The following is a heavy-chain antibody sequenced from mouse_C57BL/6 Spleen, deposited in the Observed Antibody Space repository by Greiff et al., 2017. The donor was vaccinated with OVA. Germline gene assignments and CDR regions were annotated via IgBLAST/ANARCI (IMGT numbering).Heavy chain of an antibody. CDR2: ICSDGST. D-gene: IGHD2-4*01. CDR3: ARSYDYDDWYFDV. Sequence: QVQLLQSGPGLVAPSQCLSITCTVSGFSLTSYGVHWVRQPPGKGLEWLVLICSDGSTISTSALKSRLSISTDNSKSQVFLKMNSLQTEDTAMYYCARSYDYDDWYFDVWGTGTTVTVSS. CDR1: GFSLTSYG. V-gene: IGHV2-6*03. J-gene: IGHJ1*03.